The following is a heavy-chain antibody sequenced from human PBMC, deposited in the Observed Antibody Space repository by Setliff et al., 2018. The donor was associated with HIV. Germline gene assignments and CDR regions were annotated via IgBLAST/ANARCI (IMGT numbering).Heavy chain of an antibody. J-gene: IGHJ3*02. CDR1: GFTFSSYT. CDR2: IYDSGDRT. Sequence: GGSLRLSCAASGFTFSSYTMSWVRQAPGKGLEWVSGIYDSGDRTYYADSVKGRFTISRDNSKNTLYLQMNSLRAADTAVYYCVKDRTYMDFDIWGQGTMVT. CDR3: VKDRTYMDFDI. V-gene: IGHV3-23*01. D-gene: IGHD1-20*01.